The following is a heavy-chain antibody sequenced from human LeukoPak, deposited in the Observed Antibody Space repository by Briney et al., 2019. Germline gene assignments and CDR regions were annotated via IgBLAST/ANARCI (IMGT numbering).Heavy chain of an antibody. D-gene: IGHD1-26*01. J-gene: IGHJ3*02. CDR2: IYYRGST. Sequence: SETLPLTCTVSGGSISSSSYYWVWIRQPPGKRLEWIGSIYYRGSTYYNPSLQSRVTISVDTSKNQFSLRLSSVTAADTAVYYCARHSVEPTRDAFDIWGQGRMVTVSS. V-gene: IGHV4-39*01. CDR1: GGSISSSSYY. CDR3: ARHSVEPTRDAFDI.